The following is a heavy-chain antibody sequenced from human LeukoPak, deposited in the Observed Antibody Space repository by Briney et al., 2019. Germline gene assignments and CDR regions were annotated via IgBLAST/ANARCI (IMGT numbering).Heavy chain of an antibody. D-gene: IGHD2-2*01. CDR2: ITNSGSTI. CDR1: GFSFSDYY. J-gene: IGHJ4*02. CDR3: ARDRDCGTTTCSVDY. V-gene: IGHV3-11*01. Sequence: KPGGSLRLSCAASGFSFSDYYMSWVRQAPGKGLEWISYITNSGSTIYYAESVKGRFTISRDDAKNSLYLQMNNLRAEDTAVYYCARDRDCGTTTCSVDYWGQGTLVTVSS.